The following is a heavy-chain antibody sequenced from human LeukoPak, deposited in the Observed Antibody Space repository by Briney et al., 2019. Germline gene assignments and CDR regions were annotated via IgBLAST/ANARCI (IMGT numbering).Heavy chain of an antibody. D-gene: IGHD1-26*01. V-gene: IGHV3-21*01. CDR1: GFTFSSYS. CDR2: ISSSSSYI. CDR3: ARGAATTIARFDP. Sequence: GGSLRLSCAASGFTFSSYSMNWVRQAPGKGLEWVSSISSSSSYIYYADSVKGRFTISRDNAKNSLYLQMNSLRAEDTAVYYCARGAATTIARFDPWGQGTLVTVSS. J-gene: IGHJ5*02.